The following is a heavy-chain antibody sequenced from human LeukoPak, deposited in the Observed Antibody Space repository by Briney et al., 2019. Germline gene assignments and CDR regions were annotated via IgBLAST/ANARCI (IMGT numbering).Heavy chain of an antibody. J-gene: IGHJ6*03. D-gene: IGHD5-12*01. CDR3: ARVVAWYYYYMDV. CDR1: GFTFSSYG. V-gene: IGHV3-30*02. Sequence: PGGSLRLSCAASGFTFSSYGMHWVRQAPGKGLEWVAFIRYDGSNKYYADSVKGRFTISRDNAKNSLYLQMNSLRAEDTAVYYCARVVAWYYYYMDVWGKGTTVTVSS. CDR2: IRYDGSNK.